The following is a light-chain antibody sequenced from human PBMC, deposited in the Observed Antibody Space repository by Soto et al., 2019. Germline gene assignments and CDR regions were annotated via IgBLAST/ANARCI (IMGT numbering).Light chain of an antibody. Sequence: QSALTQPASVAGSPGQSITISCTGSGSDVGNYNLLSWYQQHPDKAPKLIISEGTKRPSGVSNRFSGSGSGNTASLTISALQAEDEAEYYCASWDDSLSAVLFGGGTKLTVL. V-gene: IGLV2-23*01. CDR3: ASWDDSLSAVL. CDR1: GSDVGNYNL. J-gene: IGLJ3*02. CDR2: EGT.